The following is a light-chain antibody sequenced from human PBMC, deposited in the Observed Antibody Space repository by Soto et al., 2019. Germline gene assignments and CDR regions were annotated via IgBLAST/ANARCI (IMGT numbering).Light chain of an antibody. V-gene: IGLV2-14*03. CDR1: SSDVGGYNY. CDR3: SSYTSSSTYV. J-gene: IGLJ1*01. CDR2: DVN. Sequence: HSALTQPAPVSGSPGQSITISCTGTSSDVGGYNYVSWYQQHQGKAPKLIIYDVNNRPSGVSNRFSGSKSGNTASLTISGLQAEDEADYYCSSYTSSSTYVFGTGTKVTVL.